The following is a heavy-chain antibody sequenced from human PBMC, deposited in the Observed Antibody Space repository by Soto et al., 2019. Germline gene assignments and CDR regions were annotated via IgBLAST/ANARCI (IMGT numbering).Heavy chain of an antibody. Sequence: GGSLRLSCAASGFTFSSYEMNWVRQAPGQGLEWVSYISSSGSTIYYADSVKGRFTISRDNAKNSLYLQMNSLRAEDTAVYYCAREGNRKGPPDAFDIWGQGTMVTVSS. D-gene: IGHD3-10*01. CDR1: GFTFSSYE. J-gene: IGHJ3*02. CDR2: ISSSGSTI. V-gene: IGHV3-48*03. CDR3: AREGNRKGPPDAFDI.